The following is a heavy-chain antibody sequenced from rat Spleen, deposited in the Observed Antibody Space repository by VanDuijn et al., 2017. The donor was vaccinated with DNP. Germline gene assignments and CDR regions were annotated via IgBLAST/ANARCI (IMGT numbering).Heavy chain of an antibody. D-gene: IGHD1-2*01. Sequence: EVQLQESGPGLVKPSQSLSLTCSVTGYSITSNYWGWIRKFPGNNMEWMGYINYSGSTSYNPSLKSRISITRDTSKNQFFLQLNSVTTEDTATYYCARWGYSSPFDYWGQGVMVTVSS. CDR2: INYSGST. CDR1: GYSITSNY. V-gene: IGHV3-1*01. J-gene: IGHJ2*01. CDR3: ARWGYSSPFDY.